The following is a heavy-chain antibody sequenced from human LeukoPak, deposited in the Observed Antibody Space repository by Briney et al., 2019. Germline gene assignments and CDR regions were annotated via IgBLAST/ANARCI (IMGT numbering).Heavy chain of an antibody. D-gene: IGHD3-3*01. V-gene: IGHV3-30*18. Sequence: GGSLRLSCAASGFTFRNYVIHWVRQAPGKGLEWVAVTSSDLNVKLYADSVKGRFTISRDNSKNTLYLQMNSLRAEDTAVYYCAKDANFDFWSGYYTGNWFDPWGQGTLVIVSS. CDR3: AKDANFDFWSGYYTGNWFDP. J-gene: IGHJ5*02. CDR1: GFTFRNYV. CDR2: TSSDLNVK.